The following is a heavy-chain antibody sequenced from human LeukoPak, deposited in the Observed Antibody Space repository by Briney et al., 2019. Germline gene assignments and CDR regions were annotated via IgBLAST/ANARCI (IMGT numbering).Heavy chain of an antibody. CDR2: ISAYNGNT. Sequence: ASVKVSCKASGYTFTDYYIHWVRQAPGQGLEWMGWISAYNGNTNYAQKLQGRVTMTTDTSTSTAYMELRSLRSDDTAVYYCAREIAVAGFDYWGQGTLVTVSS. D-gene: IGHD6-19*01. CDR3: AREIAVAGFDY. J-gene: IGHJ4*02. V-gene: IGHV1-18*04. CDR1: GYTFTDYY.